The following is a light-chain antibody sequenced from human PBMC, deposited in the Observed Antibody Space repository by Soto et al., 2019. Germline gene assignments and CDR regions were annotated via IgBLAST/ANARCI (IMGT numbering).Light chain of an antibody. Sequence: QSALTQPASVSGSPGQSIAISCTGTNNDVGAYDYVSWYQRHPGKAPKLIIFEVNNRPSGVSDRFSGSKSGNTASLTISGLQADDEADYYCTSYTSSSTLLFGGGTKLTVL. V-gene: IGLV2-14*01. CDR1: NNDVGAYDY. J-gene: IGLJ2*01. CDR2: EVN. CDR3: TSYTSSSTLL.